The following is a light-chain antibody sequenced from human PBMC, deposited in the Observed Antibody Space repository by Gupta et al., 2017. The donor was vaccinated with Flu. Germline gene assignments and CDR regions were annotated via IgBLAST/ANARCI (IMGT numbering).Light chain of an antibody. Sequence: DIQMTQSPSSLSTSVGDKVTIPCQASQDISNYLNWYQQKPGKAPKLLIYDASNLETGVPSRFSGSGSGTDFTFTISSLQPEDIATYYCQQYDNPTWTFGQGTKVEIK. CDR1: QDISNY. CDR3: QQYDNPTWT. V-gene: IGKV1-33*01. J-gene: IGKJ1*01. CDR2: DAS.